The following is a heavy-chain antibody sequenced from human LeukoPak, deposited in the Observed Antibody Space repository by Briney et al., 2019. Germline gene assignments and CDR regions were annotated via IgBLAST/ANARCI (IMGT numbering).Heavy chain of an antibody. CDR2: TYYRSKWFN. CDR3: ARELLDSFDI. Sequence: SHALSRTRAISAGSVSSNSAAWESIRQSPSRGIEWLGRTYYRSKWFNDYAVSGKSRIPTNPETSKNQFSMQLNSVTPEDTAVYYCARELLDSFDIWGQGTMVTVSS. CDR1: AGSVSSNSAA. J-gene: IGHJ3*02. V-gene: IGHV6-1*01.